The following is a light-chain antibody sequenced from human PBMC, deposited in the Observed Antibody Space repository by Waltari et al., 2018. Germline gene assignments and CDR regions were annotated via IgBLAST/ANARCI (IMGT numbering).Light chain of an antibody. Sequence: DIVMTQSPDYLAVSLGEWDTINCHSSQSVLYSSNNKNYLAWYQQKPGQPPKLLIYWASTRESGVPDRFSGSGSGTDFTLTISSLQAEDVAVYYCQQYYSTPWTFGQGTKVEIK. CDR1: QSVLYSSNNKNY. CDR2: WAS. CDR3: QQYYSTPWT. V-gene: IGKV4-1*01. J-gene: IGKJ1*01.